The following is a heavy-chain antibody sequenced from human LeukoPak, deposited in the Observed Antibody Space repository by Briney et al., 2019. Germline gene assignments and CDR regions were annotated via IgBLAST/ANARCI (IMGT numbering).Heavy chain of an antibody. CDR1: GFTLSSYA. J-gene: IGHJ4*02. CDR3: ARDCSGYDRYFDY. CDR2: ISYDGSNK. Sequence: PGGSLRLSCAASGFTLSSYAMHWVRQAPGKGLEWVAVISYDGSNKYYADSVKGRFTISRDNSKNTLYLQMNSLRAEDTAVYYCARDCSGYDRYFDYWGQGTLVTVSS. D-gene: IGHD5-12*01. V-gene: IGHV3-30-3*01.